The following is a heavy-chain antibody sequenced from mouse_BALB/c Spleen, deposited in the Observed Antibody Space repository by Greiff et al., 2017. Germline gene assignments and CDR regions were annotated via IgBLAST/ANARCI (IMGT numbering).Heavy chain of an antibody. J-gene: IGHJ4*01. CDR2: IDPANGNT. V-gene: IGHV14-3*02. CDR3: AIGGGYGAMDY. CDR1: GFNIKDTY. Sequence: EVQLQQSGAELVKPGASVKLSCTASGFNIKDTYMHWVKQRPEQGLEWIGRIDPANGNTKYDPKFQGKATITADTSSNTAYLQLSSLTSEDTAVYYCAIGGGYGAMDYWGQGTSVTVSS. D-gene: IGHD1-1*02.